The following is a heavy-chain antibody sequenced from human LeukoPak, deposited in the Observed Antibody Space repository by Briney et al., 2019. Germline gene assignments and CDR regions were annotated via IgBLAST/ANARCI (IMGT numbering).Heavy chain of an antibody. D-gene: IGHD4-23*01. Sequence: GRSLRLSCAASGFKFDDYAMHWVRQSPGKGLEWVAGIRYNSAVKVYADSVKGRFTISRDNANNSLFLQMDSLTSEDTALYFCAKSHGDWELLDYWGRGTLVTVSS. CDR2: IRYNSAVK. J-gene: IGHJ4*01. V-gene: IGHV3-9*01. CDR3: AKSHGDWELLDY. CDR1: GFKFDDYA.